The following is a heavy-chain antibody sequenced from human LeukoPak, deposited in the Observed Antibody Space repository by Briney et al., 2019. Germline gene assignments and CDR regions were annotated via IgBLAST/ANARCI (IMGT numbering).Heavy chain of an antibody. D-gene: IGHD6-19*01. Sequence: GESLKISCKGSGYSFTSYWIGWVRQMPGKGLEWMGIIYPGDSDTRYSPSFQGQVTISADKSISTAYLQWSSLKASDTAMYYCARQIPEGIAVAGSFDYWGQGTLVTASS. CDR1: GYSFTSYW. CDR2: IYPGDSDT. V-gene: IGHV5-51*01. J-gene: IGHJ4*02. CDR3: ARQIPEGIAVAGSFDY.